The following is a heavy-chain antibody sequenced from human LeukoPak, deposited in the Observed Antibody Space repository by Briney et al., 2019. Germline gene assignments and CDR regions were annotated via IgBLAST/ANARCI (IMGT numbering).Heavy chain of an antibody. CDR3: ARGGDTIGSIRSPFDI. Sequence: GGSLRLSCAASGFTFNSYAMSWVRQAPGKGLEWVSAISGGGSTYYVDSVKGRFIISRDNSKNTVYLQLNSLRAEDTAVYYCARGGDTIGSIRSPFDIWGQGTMVTVSS. CDR2: ISGGGST. V-gene: IGHV3-23*01. D-gene: IGHD3-22*01. J-gene: IGHJ3*02. CDR1: GFTFNSYA.